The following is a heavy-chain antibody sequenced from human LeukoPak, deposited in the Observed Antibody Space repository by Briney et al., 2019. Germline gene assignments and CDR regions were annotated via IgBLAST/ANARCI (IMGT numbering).Heavy chain of an antibody. D-gene: IGHD6-25*01. J-gene: IGHJ5*02. CDR2: ISHAGTT. CDR1: GASIPGGFSA. V-gene: IGHV4-39*02. CDR3: ARDPAAFDGPSNSFDT. Sequence: SGTLSLTCIVSGASIPGGFSAWGWVRQTPGKAREWIGTISHAGTTFLNPSLKSRVTISVDAAKSHVSLRLTSGTAADSSTYFCARDPAAFDGPSNSFDTWDQGILVTVSS.